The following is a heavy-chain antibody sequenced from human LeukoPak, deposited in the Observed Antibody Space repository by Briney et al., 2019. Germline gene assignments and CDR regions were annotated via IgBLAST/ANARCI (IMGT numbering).Heavy chain of an antibody. Sequence: ASVTVSCKASGYTFTSYYMHWVRQAPGQGLEWMGIINPSGGSTSYAQKFQGRVTITRDMSTSTVYMELSSLGSEGTAVYYCARDSSGWYVDWGQGTLVTVSS. CDR3: ARDSSGWYVD. D-gene: IGHD6-19*01. CDR2: INPSGGST. CDR1: GYTFTSYY. J-gene: IGHJ4*02. V-gene: IGHV1-46*01.